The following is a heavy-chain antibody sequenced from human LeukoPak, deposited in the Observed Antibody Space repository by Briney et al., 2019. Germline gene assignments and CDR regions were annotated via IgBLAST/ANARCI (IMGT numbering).Heavy chain of an antibody. V-gene: IGHV3-7*04. D-gene: IGHD6-19*01. CDR2: IKPDGSVK. CDR3: ARAAVAGPGDV. J-gene: IGHJ6*01. CDR1: GFTFDSYW. Sequence: GGSLRLSCAASGFTFDSYWMTWVRQAPGKGLEWVANIKPDGSVKYYVDSLKGRFTISRNNAANSLYLQMSSLRAEDTAAYYCARAAVAGPGDVWGQGTTVTVSS.